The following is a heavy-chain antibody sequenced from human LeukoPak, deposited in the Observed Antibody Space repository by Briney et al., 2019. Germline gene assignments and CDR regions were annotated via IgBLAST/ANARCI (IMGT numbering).Heavy chain of an antibody. D-gene: IGHD6-13*01. CDR1: GYTFTSYG. CDR3: ARGSGSSWLYYFDY. Sequence: GASVKVSCKASGYTFTSYGISWVRQAPGQGLEWMGGIIPIFGTANYAQKFQGRVTITADESTSTAYMELSSLRSEDTAVYYCARGSGSSWLYYFDYWGQGTLVTVSS. CDR2: IIPIFGTA. V-gene: IGHV1-69*13. J-gene: IGHJ4*02.